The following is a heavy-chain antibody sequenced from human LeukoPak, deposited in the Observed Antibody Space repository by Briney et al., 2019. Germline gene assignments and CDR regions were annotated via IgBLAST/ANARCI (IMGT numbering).Heavy chain of an antibody. V-gene: IGHV5-51*01. D-gene: IGHD2-15*01. CDR2: IYPDDSNT. Sequence: GESLKISCKGSGYSFTSYWIGWVRQMPGKGLEWMGIIYPDDSNTKYSPSFQGQVTISADKSISTAYLQWSSLKASDTAMYYCARGQYCSGDGCSDNAFNIWGQGTMVTVSS. CDR3: ARGQYCSGDGCSDNAFNI. CDR1: GYSFTSYW. J-gene: IGHJ3*02.